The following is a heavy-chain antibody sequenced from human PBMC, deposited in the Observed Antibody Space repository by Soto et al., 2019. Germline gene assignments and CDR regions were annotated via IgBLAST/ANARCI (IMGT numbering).Heavy chain of an antibody. V-gene: IGHV3-23*01. Sequence: GGSLRLSCAASGFTFSSYAMSWVRQAPGKGLEWVSAISGSGGSTYYADSVQGRFTISRDNSKNTLYLQMNSLRAEDTAVYYCAKDPLIYSGSYYYYGMDAWGQGTTGTVSS. J-gene: IGHJ6*01. CDR1: GFTFSSYA. CDR2: ISGSGGST. CDR3: AKDPLIYSGSYYYYGMDA. D-gene: IGHD1-26*01.